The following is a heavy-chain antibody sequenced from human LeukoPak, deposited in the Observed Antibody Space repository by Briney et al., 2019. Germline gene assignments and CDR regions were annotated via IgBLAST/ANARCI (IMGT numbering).Heavy chain of an antibody. D-gene: IGHD6-13*01. V-gene: IGHV1-18*04. CDR1: GYTFTSYY. CDR2: ISAYNGNT. J-gene: IGHJ6*02. CDR3: ARDSSPEDYYYYYGMDV. Sequence: ASVKVSCKASGYTFTSYYMHWVRQAPGQGLEWMGWISAYNGNTNYAQKLQGRVTMTTDTSTSTAYMELRSLRSDDTAVYYCARDSSPEDYYYYYGMDVWGQGTTVTVSS.